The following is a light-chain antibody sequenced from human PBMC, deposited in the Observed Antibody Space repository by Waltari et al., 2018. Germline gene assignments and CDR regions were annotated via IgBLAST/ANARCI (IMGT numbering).Light chain of an antibody. Sequence: DIQLTQSPSFLSAVVGDRVTITCRASPDISIFLAWYQQTPGKAPKLLIFAASDLQSGVPLRFSGTGSGTEFTLTISSLRPEDFATYYCQQLHSYPHTFGQGTTLAIK. CDR2: AAS. V-gene: IGKV1-9*01. CDR3: QQLHSYPHT. CDR1: PDISIF. J-gene: IGKJ2*01.